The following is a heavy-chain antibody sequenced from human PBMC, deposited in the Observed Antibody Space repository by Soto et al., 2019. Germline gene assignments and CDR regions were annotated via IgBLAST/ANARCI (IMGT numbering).Heavy chain of an antibody. CDR1: GGSFSGYY. J-gene: IGHJ4*02. CDR3: ARGLDY. Sequence: SETLSLTCAVYGGSFSGYYLSWIRQPPGKGLEWIGEINHSGSTNYNPSLKSRVTISVDTSKNQFSLKLSSVTAADTAVYYCARGLDYWGQGTLVTVSS. V-gene: IGHV4-34*01. CDR2: INHSGST.